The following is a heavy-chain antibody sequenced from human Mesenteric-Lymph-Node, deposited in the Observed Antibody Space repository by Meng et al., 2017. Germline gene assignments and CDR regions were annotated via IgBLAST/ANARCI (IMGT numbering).Heavy chain of an antibody. J-gene: IGHJ4*02. D-gene: IGHD1-26*01. V-gene: IGHV3-21*01. Sequence: EVQLVESGGGLVKPGGSLRLSCAASGFTFSSYSMNWVRQAPGKGLEWVSYISSNSYCISYADSVKGRFTISRDNAKNSVYLQMNSLRAEDTAVYYCAEGSGSYAVAYWGQGTLVTVSS. CDR2: ISSNSYCI. CDR1: GFTFSSYS. CDR3: AEGSGSYAVAY.